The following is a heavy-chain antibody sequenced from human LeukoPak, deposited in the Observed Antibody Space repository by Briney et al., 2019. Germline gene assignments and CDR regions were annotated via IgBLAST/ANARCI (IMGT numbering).Heavy chain of an antibody. V-gene: IGHV3-30*14. J-gene: IGHJ4*02. Sequence: PGRSLRLSCAASGFTFSSYAMHWVRQAPGKGLEWVAVISYDGSNKYYADSVKGRFTISRDNSDNTLHLQMRYLRGEDTAVYYCTRAYSTSWYEGYWGQGTLVTVSS. CDR1: GFTFSSYA. CDR3: TRAYSTSWYEGY. CDR2: ISYDGSNK. D-gene: IGHD6-13*01.